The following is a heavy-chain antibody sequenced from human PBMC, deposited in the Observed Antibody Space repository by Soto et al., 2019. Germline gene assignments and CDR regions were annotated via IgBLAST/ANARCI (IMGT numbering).Heavy chain of an antibody. CDR3: ARGGHDFWSGPFDY. Sequence: SETLSLTCYVSGGSISTYYCNWIRQPAGKGLEWIGRIDSSGSTNYSPSLKSRATMSVDTSKNQFSLKLTSVTAADTAVYYCARGGHDFWSGPFDYWGQGTLVTVSS. CDR2: IDSSGST. V-gene: IGHV4-4*07. D-gene: IGHD3-3*01. CDR1: GGSISTYY. J-gene: IGHJ4*02.